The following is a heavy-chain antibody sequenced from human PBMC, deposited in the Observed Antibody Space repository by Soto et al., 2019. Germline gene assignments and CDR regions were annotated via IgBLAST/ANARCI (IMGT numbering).Heavy chain of an antibody. CDR2: ITSNSDHI. Sequence: PGGSLRLSCAASGFIFSAYTMSWVRQAPGKGLEWLSSITSNSDHIDYADSVRGRFTVSRDNARKSLYLQMDSLGAEDTGVYYCATPYYYSHWGPGTLVTVSS. CDR3: ATPYYYSH. J-gene: IGHJ4*02. CDR1: GFIFSAYT. D-gene: IGHD3-10*01. V-gene: IGHV3-21*01.